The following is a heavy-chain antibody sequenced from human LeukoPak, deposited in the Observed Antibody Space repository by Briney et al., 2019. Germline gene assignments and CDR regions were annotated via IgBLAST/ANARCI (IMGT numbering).Heavy chain of an antibody. CDR3: ARRAGAYSHPYDY. CDR1: GFTVSSNS. J-gene: IGHJ4*02. CDR2: IYSDNT. V-gene: IGHV3-53*01. D-gene: IGHD4/OR15-4a*01. Sequence: GGSLRLSCTVSGFTVSSNSMSWVRQAPGKGLEWVSFIYSDNTHYSDSVKGRFTISRDNSKNTLYLQMNSLRAEDTAVYYCARRAGAYSHPYDYWGQGTLVAVSS.